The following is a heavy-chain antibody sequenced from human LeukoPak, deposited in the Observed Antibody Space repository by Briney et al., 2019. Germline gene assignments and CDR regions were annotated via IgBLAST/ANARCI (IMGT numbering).Heavy chain of an antibody. J-gene: IGHJ4*02. CDR2: IEQDGSEK. CDR1: RFTFSSYW. Sequence: PGGSLRLSCAASRFTFSSYWMSWVRQAPGKGLEWVASIEQDGSEKYYVDSVKGRFTISRDNSMDTLYLQMNSLRAEDTAVYYCAKVSHSSGYYYNYFDYWGQGTLVTVSS. CDR3: AKVSHSSGYYYNYFDY. V-gene: IGHV3-7*03. D-gene: IGHD3-22*01.